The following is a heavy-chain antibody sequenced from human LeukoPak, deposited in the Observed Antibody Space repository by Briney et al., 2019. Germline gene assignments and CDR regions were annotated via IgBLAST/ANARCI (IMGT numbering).Heavy chain of an antibody. CDR3: AGGPKIAAAGTGY. CDR2: IYHSGST. Sequence: SQTLSLTCAVSGGSISSGGYSWSCIRQPPGKGLEWIGYIYHSGSTYYNPSLKSRVTISVDRSKNQFSLKLSSVTAADTAVYYCAGGPKIAAAGTGYWGQGTLVTVSS. V-gene: IGHV4-30-2*01. J-gene: IGHJ4*02. D-gene: IGHD6-13*01. CDR1: GGSISSGGYS.